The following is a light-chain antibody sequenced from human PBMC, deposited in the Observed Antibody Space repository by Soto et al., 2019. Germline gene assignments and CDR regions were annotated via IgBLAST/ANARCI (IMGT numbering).Light chain of an antibody. V-gene: IGKV3-20*01. J-gene: IGKJ2*01. Sequence: EIVLTQSPGTLSLSPGERATLSCRASQSVPSDWLAWYRHKPGQAPRLLIYGASSMATGVPDRVSGSGSGTDFTLTINRLEPEDFAVYYCQQYGNLPYTFGQGTTLESK. CDR2: GAS. CDR1: QSVPSDW. CDR3: QQYGNLPYT.